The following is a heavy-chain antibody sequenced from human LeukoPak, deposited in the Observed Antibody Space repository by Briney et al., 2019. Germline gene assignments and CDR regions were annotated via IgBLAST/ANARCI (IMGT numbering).Heavy chain of an antibody. D-gene: IGHD3-22*01. J-gene: IGHJ4*02. Sequence: SVKVSFKASGGTFSSYAISWVRQAPGQGLEWMGGIIPIFGTANYAQKFQGRVTITADESTSTAYMELSSLRSEDAAVYYCARVGYYDSSGYRPFDYWGQGTLVTVSS. CDR1: GGTFSSYA. V-gene: IGHV1-69*13. CDR3: ARVGYYDSSGYRPFDY. CDR2: IIPIFGTA.